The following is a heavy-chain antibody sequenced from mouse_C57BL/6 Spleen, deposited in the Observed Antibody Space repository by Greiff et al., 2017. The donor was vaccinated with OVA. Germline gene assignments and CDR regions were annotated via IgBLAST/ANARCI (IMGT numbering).Heavy chain of an antibody. CDR1: GYTFTSYD. D-gene: IGHD1-1*01. Sequence: QVQLQQSGPELVKPGASVKLSCKASGYTFTSYDINRVKQRPGQGPEWIGWIYPSDGSTKYNEKFKGKATLTVDTSSRPAYMDLHGLTSEDAAGYFCARSGGGGSSDAYAIDYWGQGKAVSVSS. V-gene: IGHV1-85*01. J-gene: IGHJ4*01. CDR3: ARSGGGGSSDAYAIDY. CDR2: IYPSDGST.